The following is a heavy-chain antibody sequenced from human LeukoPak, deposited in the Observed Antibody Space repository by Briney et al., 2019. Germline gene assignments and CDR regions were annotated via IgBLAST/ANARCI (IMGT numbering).Heavy chain of an antibody. CDR1: GGSISSYY. V-gene: IGHV4-59*08. Sequence: SETLSLTCTVSGGSISSYYWGWIRQPPGKGLEWIGNIYYSGTTNYNPSLKSRVTISVDTSKNQFSLKLSSVTAADTAVYYCARHETTVPYFDYWGQGTLVTVSS. D-gene: IGHD4-17*01. CDR3: ARHETTVPYFDY. CDR2: IYYSGTT. J-gene: IGHJ4*02.